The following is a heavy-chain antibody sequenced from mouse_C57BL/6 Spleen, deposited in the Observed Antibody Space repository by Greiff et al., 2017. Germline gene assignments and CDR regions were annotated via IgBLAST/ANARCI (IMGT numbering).Heavy chain of an antibody. CDR3: ARWGAQATRYFDD. CDR2: IDPANGNT. CDR1: GFNFNNTY. D-gene: IGHD3-2*02. V-gene: IGHV14-3*01. Sequence: EVQLQQSVAELVRPGASVKLSCTASGFNFNNTYMPWVKQRPEQGLEWIGRIDPANGNTKYAPKFQGKATITADTSSNTAYLQLSSLTSEDTAIEYCARWGAQATRYFDDWGQGTTLTVAS. J-gene: IGHJ2*01.